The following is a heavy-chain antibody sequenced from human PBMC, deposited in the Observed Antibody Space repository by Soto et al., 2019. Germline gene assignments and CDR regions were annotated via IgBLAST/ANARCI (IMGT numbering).Heavy chain of an antibody. CDR3: ARGARGLRGAFDV. J-gene: IGHJ3*01. D-gene: IGHD5-12*01. Sequence: QEILVESGGGVVQSGTSLRLSCAASGFTFSSFAMHWVRQAPGKGLEWVSVISFNGLSQFYADSVRGRVTVSRDNSKKSLYLQRDSLRPDDTAVYSCARGARGLRGAFDVWGQGTEVSVS. CDR1: GFTFSSFA. CDR2: ISFNGLSQ. V-gene: IGHV3-30*04.